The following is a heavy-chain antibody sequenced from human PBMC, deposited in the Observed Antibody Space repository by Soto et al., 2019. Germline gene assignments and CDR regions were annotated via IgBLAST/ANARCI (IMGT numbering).Heavy chain of an antibody. J-gene: IGHJ4*02. Sequence: QVQLQQWGAGLLKPSETLSLTCAVYAWSFSGYYWSWIRQPPGKGLVWIGEINHSGSTNYNPSLKRRVTISVDTSKNQFSLKLISVAAADTAVYYCARSYGGNVFDYWGQGNLVTVSS. CDR3: ARSYGGNVFDY. CDR1: AWSFSGYY. D-gene: IGHD4-17*01. V-gene: IGHV4-34*01. CDR2: INHSGST.